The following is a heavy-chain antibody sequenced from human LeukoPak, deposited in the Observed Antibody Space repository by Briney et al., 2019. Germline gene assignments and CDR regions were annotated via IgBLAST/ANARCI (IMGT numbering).Heavy chain of an antibody. CDR1: GFTFSSYA. CDR3: ARDLEENYYYYGMDV. J-gene: IGHJ6*02. CDR2: ISYDGSNK. V-gene: IGHV3-30-3*01. Sequence: GGSLRLSCAASGFTFSSYAMHWVRQAPGKGLEWVAVISYDGSNKYYADSVKGRFTISRDNSKNTLYLQMNSLRAEDTAVCYCARDLEENYYYYGMDVWGQGTTVTVSS.